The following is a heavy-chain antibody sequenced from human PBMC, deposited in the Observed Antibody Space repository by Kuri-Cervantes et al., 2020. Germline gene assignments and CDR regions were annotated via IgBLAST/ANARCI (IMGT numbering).Heavy chain of an antibody. Sequence: GESLKISCAASGFTFSSYAMHWVRQAPGKGLGWVAVISYDGSNKYYADSVKGRFTISRDNSKNTLYLQMNSLRAEDTAVYYCAKERREHIVVVTALDYWGQGTLVTVSS. CDR1: GFTFSSYA. CDR3: AKERREHIVVVTALDY. V-gene: IGHV3-30-3*01. CDR2: ISYDGSNK. J-gene: IGHJ4*02. D-gene: IGHD2-21*02.